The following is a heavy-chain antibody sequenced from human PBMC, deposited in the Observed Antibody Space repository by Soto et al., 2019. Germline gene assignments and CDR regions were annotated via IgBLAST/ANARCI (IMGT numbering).Heavy chain of an antibody. Sequence: GGTLRLCCAASGFTFSNAWMSWVRQAPGKGLEWVGRIKSKTDGGTTDYAAPVKGRFTISRDDSKNTLYLQMNSPKTEDTAVYYCTTDYGDYLDYWGQGTLVTVSS. CDR1: GFTFSNAW. D-gene: IGHD4-17*01. CDR3: TTDYGDYLDY. J-gene: IGHJ4*02. V-gene: IGHV3-15*01. CDR2: IKSKTDGGTT.